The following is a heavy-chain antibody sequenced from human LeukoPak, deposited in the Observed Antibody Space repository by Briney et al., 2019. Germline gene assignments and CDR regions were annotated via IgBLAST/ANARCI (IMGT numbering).Heavy chain of an antibody. J-gene: IGHJ4*02. CDR3: AADYSGNYHVEFDY. CDR2: IYQSGST. CDR1: GSSINNKKW. D-gene: IGHD1-26*01. V-gene: IGHV4-4*02. Sequence: SETLSLTCAVSGSSINNKKWWSWVRQPPGKGLEWIGEIYQSGSTYHNPSLKSRVTISVDTSKNQVSLKLSSVTAADTAVYYCAADYSGNYHVEFDYWGQGTLVTVSS.